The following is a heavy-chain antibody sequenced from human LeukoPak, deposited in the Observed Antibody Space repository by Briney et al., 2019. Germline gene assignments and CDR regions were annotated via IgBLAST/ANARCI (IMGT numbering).Heavy chain of an antibody. CDR3: ARDPKTHLTVFDY. Sequence: GGSLRLSCAASGFTFSSYWMHWVRQAPGKGLVWVSRINSDGSSTSYADSVKGRFTISRDNAKNTLYLKMNSLRAEDTAVYYCARDPKTHLTVFDYWGQGTLVTVSS. D-gene: IGHD1-14*01. J-gene: IGHJ4*02. CDR2: INSDGSST. CDR1: GFTFSSYW. V-gene: IGHV3-74*01.